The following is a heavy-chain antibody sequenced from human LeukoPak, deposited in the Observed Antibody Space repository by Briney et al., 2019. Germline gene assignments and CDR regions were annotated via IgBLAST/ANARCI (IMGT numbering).Heavy chain of an antibody. J-gene: IGHJ4*02. D-gene: IGHD5-12*01. CDR2: ITWNSGAI. Sequence: GGSLRLSCATSGFTFDDYAMHWVRQAPGKGLEWVSGITWNSGAIGYADSVKGRFTISRDNAKNSLYLQMNSLRPEDTALYYCAKDLGAYAGGTDYWGQGTLVTVSS. V-gene: IGHV3-9*01. CDR3: AKDLGAYAGGTDY. CDR1: GFTFDDYA.